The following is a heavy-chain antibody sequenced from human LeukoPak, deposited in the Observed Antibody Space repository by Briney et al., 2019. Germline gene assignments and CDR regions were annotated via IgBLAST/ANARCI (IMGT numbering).Heavy chain of an antibody. CDR2: IYSGGST. CDR1: GFTFSSNY. D-gene: IGHD5-24*01. CDR3: ARLSLRDGYNPYYFDY. J-gene: IGHJ4*02. Sequence: GGSLRLSCAASGFTFSSNYMSWVRQAPGKGLEWVSVIYSGGSTYYADSVKGRFTISRDNSKNTLYLQMNSLRAEDTAVYYCARLSLRDGYNPYYFDYWGQGTLVTVSS. V-gene: IGHV3-53*01.